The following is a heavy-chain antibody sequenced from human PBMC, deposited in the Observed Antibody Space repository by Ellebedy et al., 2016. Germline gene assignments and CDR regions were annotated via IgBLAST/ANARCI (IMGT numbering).Heavy chain of an antibody. CDR2: INHSGST. D-gene: IGHD3-10*01. Sequence: SETLSLTCAVYGGSFSGHYWSWIRQPPGKGLEWIGEINHSGSTNCNPSLKSRVTISVDTSKNQFSLKLSSVTAADTAVYYCARGGNSGTYFSGYDFWGQGTLVTVSS. CDR1: GGSFSGHY. CDR3: ARGGNSGTYFSGYDF. J-gene: IGHJ4*02. V-gene: IGHV4-34*01.